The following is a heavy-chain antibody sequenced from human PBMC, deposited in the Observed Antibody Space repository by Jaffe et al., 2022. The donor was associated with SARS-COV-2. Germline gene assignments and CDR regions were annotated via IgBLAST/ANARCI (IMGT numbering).Heavy chain of an antibody. CDR3: ARSIVVVPAATYGMDV. V-gene: IGHV4-61*02. CDR2: IYTSGST. D-gene: IGHD2-2*01. CDR1: GGSISSGSYY. J-gene: IGHJ6*02. Sequence: QVQLQESGPGLVKPSQTLSLTCTVSGGSISSGSYYWSWIRQPAGKGLEWIGRIYTSGSTNYNPSLKSRVTISVDTSKNQFSLKLSSVTAADTAVYYCARSIVVVPAATYGMDVWGQGTTVTVSS.